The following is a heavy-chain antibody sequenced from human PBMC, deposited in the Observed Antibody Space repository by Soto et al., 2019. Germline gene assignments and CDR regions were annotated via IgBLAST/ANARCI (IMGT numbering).Heavy chain of an antibody. CDR2: IYPGDSDT. V-gene: IGHV5-51*01. D-gene: IGHD3-22*01. CDR3: ARPTPVYDSGLDI. J-gene: IGHJ3*02. Sequence: GESLKISCKGSGYSFTSYWIGWVRQMPGKGLEWMGIIYPGDSDTRYSPSFQGQVTISADKSISTAYPQWSSLKASDTAMYYCARPTPVYDSGLDIWGQGTMVTVSS. CDR1: GYSFTSYW.